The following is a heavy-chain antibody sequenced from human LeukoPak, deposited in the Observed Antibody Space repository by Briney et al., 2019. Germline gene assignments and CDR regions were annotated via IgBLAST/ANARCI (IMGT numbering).Heavy chain of an antibody. V-gene: IGHV3-30-3*02. CDR2: TSNDGSNK. J-gene: IGHJ4*02. D-gene: IGHD3-10*01. CDR3: AKCSLRITMVRGVTDY. CDR1: GFTFSSNA. Sequence: GGSLRLSCAASGFTFSSNALHWVRQAPGKGLEWVAVTSNDGSNKYYADSVKGRFTISRDNSKNTLYLQMNSLRAEDTAVYYCAKCSLRITMVRGVTDYWGQGTLVTVSS.